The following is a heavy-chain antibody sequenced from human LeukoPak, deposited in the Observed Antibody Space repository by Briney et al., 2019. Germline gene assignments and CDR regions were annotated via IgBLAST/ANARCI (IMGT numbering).Heavy chain of an antibody. CDR1: GFTFDDYG. CDR2: INWNRGIT. D-gene: IGHD1-1*01. CDR3: ARNHDLYFDY. V-gene: IGHV3-20*04. Sequence: PGGSLRLSCAASGFTFDDYGMSWVRQAPGKGLEWVSGINWNRGITAYAYSVQGLFTISRDNAKNSLHLQMNSLRAEDKALYYCARNHDLYFDYWGQGTLVTVSS. J-gene: IGHJ4*02.